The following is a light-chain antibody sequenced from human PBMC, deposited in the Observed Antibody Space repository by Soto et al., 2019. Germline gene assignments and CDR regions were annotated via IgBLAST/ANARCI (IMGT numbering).Light chain of an antibody. CDR1: QSVSSN. V-gene: IGKV3-15*01. Sequence: IAITHPPATVSASAEKRATDSCRASQSVSSNLAWYQQKPGQAPRLLIYDASTRATGIPARFSGSGSGTEFTLTISSLEPDDTAVYSCQDRGKTKTFGPGTKLDI. CDR3: QDRGKTKT. J-gene: IGKJ3*01. CDR2: DAS.